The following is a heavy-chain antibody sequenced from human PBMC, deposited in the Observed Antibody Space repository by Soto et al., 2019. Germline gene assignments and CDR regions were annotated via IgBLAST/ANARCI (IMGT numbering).Heavy chain of an antibody. CDR3: TRVDAPGDRAFDI. Sequence: GGSLRLSCAASGFTFSSYAMSWVRQAPGKGLEWVSAISGSGGSTYYADSVKGRFTISRDNSKNTLYLQMNSLNAEDTAVYYCTRVDAPGDRAFDIWGQGTMVTVSS. V-gene: IGHV3-23*01. CDR2: ISGSGGST. CDR1: GFTFSSYA. J-gene: IGHJ3*02.